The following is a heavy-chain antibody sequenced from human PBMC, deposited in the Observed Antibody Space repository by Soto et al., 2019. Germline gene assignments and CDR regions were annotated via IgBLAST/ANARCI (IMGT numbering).Heavy chain of an antibody. V-gene: IGHV3-23*01. Sequence: GGSLRLSCAASGSTFSSYAMSWVRQAPGKGLEWVSAISGSGGSTYYADSVKGRFTISRDNSKNTLYLQMNSLRAEDTAVYYCAKIPPGYSYGYLYFDYWGQGTLVTVSS. J-gene: IGHJ4*02. CDR2: ISGSGGST. D-gene: IGHD5-18*01. CDR3: AKIPPGYSYGYLYFDY. CDR1: GSTFSSYA.